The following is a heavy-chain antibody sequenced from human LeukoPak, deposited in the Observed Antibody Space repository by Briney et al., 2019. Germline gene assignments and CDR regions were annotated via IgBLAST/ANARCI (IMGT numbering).Heavy chain of an antibody. CDR3: ARAGFRWVDY. D-gene: IGHD4-23*01. Sequence: RGSLRLSCATSGFSFSSYWMSWVRQAPGKGLEWVANIKQDGSDKNYVDSVKGRFTISRDNAKNSLYLQMNSLRAEDTAVYYCARAGFRWVDYWGQGTLVTVSS. J-gene: IGHJ4*02. CDR2: IKQDGSDK. CDR1: GFSFSSYW. V-gene: IGHV3-7*01.